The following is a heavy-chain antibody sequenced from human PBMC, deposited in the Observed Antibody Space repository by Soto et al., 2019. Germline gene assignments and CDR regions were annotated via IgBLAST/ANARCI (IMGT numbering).Heavy chain of an antibody. D-gene: IGHD5-18*01. J-gene: IGHJ4*02. Sequence: EVPLVESGGDLVQPGGSRRLSCAASGFTFTSYWMHWVRQAPGKGLVWVSRSNNDGSDTTYADSVKGRCTISRDNAKNTLYLQMDSLIAEDTAVYYCARDKTAMGDFDYWGQGTLVTVSS. V-gene: IGHV3-74*01. CDR3: ARDKTAMGDFDY. CDR1: GFTFTSYW. CDR2: SNNDGSDT.